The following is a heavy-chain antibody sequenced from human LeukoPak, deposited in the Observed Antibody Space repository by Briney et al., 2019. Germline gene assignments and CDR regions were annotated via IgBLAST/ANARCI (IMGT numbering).Heavy chain of an antibody. CDR2: ISSSGSTI. CDR1: GFTFSSYE. CDR3: ARVPPGDTMVRGAHFDP. J-gene: IGHJ5*02. Sequence: GGSLRLSCAASGFTFSSYEMNWVRQAPGKGLEWVSYISSSGSTIYYADSVKGRFTISRDKAKNSLYLQMNSLRAEDTAVYYCARVPPGDTMVRGAHFDPWGQGTLVTVSS. V-gene: IGHV3-48*03. D-gene: IGHD3-10*01.